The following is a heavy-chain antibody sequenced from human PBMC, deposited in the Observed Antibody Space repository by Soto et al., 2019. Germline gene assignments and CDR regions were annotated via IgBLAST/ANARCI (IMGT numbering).Heavy chain of an antibody. J-gene: IGHJ4*02. Sequence: TSETLSLTCTVSDASINSGGYYWSWIRQHPGKGLEWIGFIYYSGTTYYNPSLKSRVATSVDTSKNQFSLRLSSVTAADTAVYYCARGLIVMLAGIEGLINSHFDSWGQGTLVTVSS. V-gene: IGHV4-31*03. D-gene: IGHD2-21*02. CDR2: IYYSGTT. CDR3: ARGLIVMLAGIEGLINSHFDS. CDR1: DASINSGGYY.